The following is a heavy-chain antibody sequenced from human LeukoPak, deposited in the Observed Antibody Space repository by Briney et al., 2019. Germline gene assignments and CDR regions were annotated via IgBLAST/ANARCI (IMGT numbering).Heavy chain of an antibody. J-gene: IGHJ3*02. D-gene: IGHD3-22*01. Sequence: GASVKVSCKASGYTFTGYYMHWVRQAPGQGLEWMGWINPNSGGTNYAQKFQGRVTMTRDTSISTACMELSRLRSDDTAVYYCAREPGYTMIVVVIDDDAFGIWGRGTMVTVSS. V-gene: IGHV1-2*02. CDR3: AREPGYTMIVVVIDDDAFGI. CDR2: INPNSGGT. CDR1: GYTFTGYY.